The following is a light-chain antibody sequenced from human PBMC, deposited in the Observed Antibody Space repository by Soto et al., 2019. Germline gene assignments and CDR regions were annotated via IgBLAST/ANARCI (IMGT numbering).Light chain of an antibody. CDR1: QSISSY. CDR2: AAS. J-gene: IGKJ1*01. V-gene: IGKV1-39*01. Sequence: DIQMTQSPSSLSASVGDRVTITCRATQSISSYVNWYQQKPGKAPKLLIYAASSLQSGVPSRFSGSRSGTDFTLTISTLQPEDFATYYCQQSYSTPRTFGQGTKVEIK. CDR3: QQSYSTPRT.